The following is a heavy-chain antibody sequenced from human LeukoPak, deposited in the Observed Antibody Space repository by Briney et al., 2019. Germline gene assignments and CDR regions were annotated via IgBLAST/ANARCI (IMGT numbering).Heavy chain of an antibody. D-gene: IGHD6-19*01. CDR2: IQFDGDNK. Sequence: GGSLRLSCAASGFTFSNYGMHWVRQAPDKGLEWLAFIQFDGDNKYYADSVKGRFTISRDNSKNTLYLQMNSLTAEDTAVYFCARDWSAVAAPDYFDYWGQGTLVTVSA. J-gene: IGHJ4*02. CDR3: ARDWSAVAAPDYFDY. CDR1: GFTFSNYG. V-gene: IGHV3-30*02.